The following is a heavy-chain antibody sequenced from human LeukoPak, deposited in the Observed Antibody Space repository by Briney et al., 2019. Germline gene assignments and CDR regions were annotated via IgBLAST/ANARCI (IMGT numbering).Heavy chain of an antibody. V-gene: IGHV3-30*02. CDR2: LRAGGPYGTEK. CDR1: GFNFNTFI. Sequence: GGSLRLSCAASGFNFNTFIMHWVRQAPGKGLEWVTFLRAGGPYGTEKFYADSVKGRFTISRDNSKNTLYLQMNSLRAEDTAVYYCARSVYSSGWSGYFQHWGQGTLVTVSS. J-gene: IGHJ1*01. CDR3: ARSVYSSGWSGYFQH. D-gene: IGHD6-19*01.